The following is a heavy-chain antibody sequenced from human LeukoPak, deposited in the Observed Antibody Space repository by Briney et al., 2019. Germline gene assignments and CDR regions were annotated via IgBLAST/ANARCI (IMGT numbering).Heavy chain of an antibody. D-gene: IGHD6-19*01. J-gene: IGHJ4*02. CDR2: ISYDGSNK. CDR1: GFTFSGYA. CDR3: ARGGVYSSGSYYLYYFDY. V-gene: IGHV3-30-3*01. Sequence: GGSLRLSCVASGFTFSGYAMHWVRQAPGKGLEWVALISYDGSNKYYADSVKGRFTISRDNSKNALYLQMNSLRAEDTAVYYCARGGVYSSGSYYLYYFDYWGQGTLVTVSS.